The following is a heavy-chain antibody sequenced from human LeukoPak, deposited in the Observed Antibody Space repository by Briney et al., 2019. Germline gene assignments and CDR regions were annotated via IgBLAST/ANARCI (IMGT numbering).Heavy chain of an antibody. V-gene: IGHV3-23*01. CDR2: ISGSGGST. D-gene: IGHD3-3*01. CDR1: RFTFNTYA. CDR3: AKPTLTILGVGIYPRPDAFDI. Sequence: GGSLRLSCAASRFTFNTYAVNWVRQAPGKGLEWVSAISGSGGSTYYADSVKGRFTISRDNSKNTLYLQMNSLRAEDTAVYYCAKPTLTILGVGIYPRPDAFDIWGQGTMVTVSS. J-gene: IGHJ3*02.